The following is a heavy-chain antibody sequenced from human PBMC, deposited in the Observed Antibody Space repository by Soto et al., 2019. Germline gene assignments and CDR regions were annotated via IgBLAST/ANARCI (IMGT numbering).Heavy chain of an antibody. CDR3: ASWYYGSGSYSIYYYYGMDV. CDR1: GGTFSSYA. J-gene: IGHJ6*02. Sequence: GASVKVSCKASGGTFSSYAISWVRQAPGQGLEWMGGIIPIFGTANYAQKFQGRVTITADESTSTAYMELSSLRSEDTAVYYSASWYYGSGSYSIYYYYGMDVWGQGTTVTVSS. V-gene: IGHV1-69*13. CDR2: IIPIFGTA. D-gene: IGHD3-10*01.